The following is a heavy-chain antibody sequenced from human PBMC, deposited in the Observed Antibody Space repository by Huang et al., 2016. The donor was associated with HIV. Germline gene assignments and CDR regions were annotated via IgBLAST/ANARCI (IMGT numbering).Heavy chain of an antibody. J-gene: IGHJ4*02. CDR2: LDPMWFAA. D-gene: IGHD3-22*01. V-gene: IGHV1-69*01. CDR3: ATSTPMLGESGGWSGKVVITENVPYVD. CDR1: GDSFTSLP. Sequence: QVHLVQSGAEVKKPGSSVKVSCKASGDSFTSLPINWVRQAPGHGLEWRGGLDPMWFAATYARKIRGRVTISADESTSTSYMELSRLRSDETAMYYCATSTPMLGESGGWSGKVVITENVPYVDWGQGTLVTVSS.